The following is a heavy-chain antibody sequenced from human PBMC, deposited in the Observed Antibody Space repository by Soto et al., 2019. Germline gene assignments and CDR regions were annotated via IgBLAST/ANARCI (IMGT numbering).Heavy chain of an antibody. J-gene: IGHJ5*02. CDR2: LYYSVNT. CDR1: GGSISSFNYF. D-gene: IGHD2-15*01. CDR3: ARGGGSTFNWFDP. Sequence: QLQLQESGPGLVKPSETLSLTCTVSGGSISSFNYFWGWIRQPPGKGLEWIGSLYYSVNTYYNPSLQSRVTISVDTSKKQCTLTLRSVTAADTAVYYCARGGGSTFNWFDPWGQGTLVTVSP. V-gene: IGHV4-39*01.